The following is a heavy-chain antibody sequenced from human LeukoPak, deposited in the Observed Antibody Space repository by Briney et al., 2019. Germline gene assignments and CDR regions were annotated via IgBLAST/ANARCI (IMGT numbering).Heavy chain of an antibody. CDR1: GGTFSSYA. D-gene: IGHD5-24*01. CDR2: NIPIFGTA. J-gene: IGHJ4*02. V-gene: IGHV1-69*01. CDR3: ARGRGGDGYNYFDY. Sequence: SVKVSCKASGGTFSSYAISWVRQAPGRGLEWMGGNIPIFGTANYAQKFQGRVTITADESTSTAYMELSSLRSEDTAVYYCARGRGGDGYNYFDYWGQGTLVTVSS.